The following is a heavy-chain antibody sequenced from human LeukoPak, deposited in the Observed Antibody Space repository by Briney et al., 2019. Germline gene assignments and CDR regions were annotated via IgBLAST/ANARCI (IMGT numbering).Heavy chain of an antibody. Sequence: ASVKVSCKASGYTFTGFYIHWVRQAPGQGLEWMGWINPNSGDTNYAQKFQGRVTMTRGTSISTAYMELSRLRSDDTAVYYCARDQTIIAVAGTIRNWFDPWGQGTLVTVSS. D-gene: IGHD6-19*01. J-gene: IGHJ5*02. CDR2: INPNSGDT. CDR1: GYTFTGFY. V-gene: IGHV1-2*02. CDR3: ARDQTIIAVAGTIRNWFDP.